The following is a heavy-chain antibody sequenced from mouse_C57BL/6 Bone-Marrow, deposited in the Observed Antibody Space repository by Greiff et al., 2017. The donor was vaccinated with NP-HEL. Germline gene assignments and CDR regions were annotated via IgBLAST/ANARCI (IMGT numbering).Heavy chain of an antibody. Sequence: VKLVESGAELARPGASVKLSCKASGYTFTSYGISWVKQRTGQGLEWIGEIYPRSGNTYYNEKFKGKATLTADKSSSTAYMELRSLTSEDSAVYFCARGGMIKHYFDYWGQGTTLTVSS. CDR3: ARGGMIKHYFDY. CDR2: IYPRSGNT. J-gene: IGHJ2*01. D-gene: IGHD2-4*01. V-gene: IGHV1-81*01. CDR1: GYTFTSYG.